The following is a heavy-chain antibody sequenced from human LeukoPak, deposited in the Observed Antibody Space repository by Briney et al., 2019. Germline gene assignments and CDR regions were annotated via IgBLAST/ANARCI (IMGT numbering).Heavy chain of an antibody. J-gene: IGHJ4*02. Sequence: GKSLKISCKGSGYTFSNYWLGWVRQMPGKGLEWMGIIYPDDSSTKYNSSFEGQVIISADKSIGTAYLQWSSLKASDTAMYYCARARGYFYDSSGHYSGSYFDYWGQGTLVTVSS. V-gene: IGHV5-51*01. CDR2: IYPDDSST. CDR3: ARARGYFYDSSGHYSGSYFDY. D-gene: IGHD3-22*01. CDR1: GYTFSNYW.